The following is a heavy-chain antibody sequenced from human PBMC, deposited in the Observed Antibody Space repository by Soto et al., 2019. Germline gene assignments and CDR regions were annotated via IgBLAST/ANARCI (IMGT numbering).Heavy chain of an antibody. J-gene: IGHJ4*02. CDR3: ARGTYVDTAMGRLLDY. Sequence: QVQLVESGGGVVQPGRSLRLSCAASGFTFSSYGMHWVRQAPGKGLEWVAVIWYDGSNKYYADSVKGRFTISRDNSKNTLYLQMNSLRAEDTAVYYCARGTYVDTAMGRLLDYWGQGTLVTVSS. CDR1: GFTFSSYG. CDR2: IWYDGSNK. D-gene: IGHD5-18*01. V-gene: IGHV3-33*01.